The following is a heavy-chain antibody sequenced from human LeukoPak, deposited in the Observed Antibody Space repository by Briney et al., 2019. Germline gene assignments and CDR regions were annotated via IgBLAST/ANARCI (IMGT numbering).Heavy chain of an antibody. Sequence: PGGSLSLSCAASGFTVSSNYMSWVRQAPGKGLEWVSVIYSGGSTYYADSVKGRFTISRDNSKNTLYLQMNSLRAEDTAVYYCARDSMFPYVPHVYWGQGTLVTVSS. CDR3: ARDSMFPYVPHVY. D-gene: IGHD3-10*02. CDR1: GFTVSSNY. V-gene: IGHV3-53*01. CDR2: IYSGGST. J-gene: IGHJ4*02.